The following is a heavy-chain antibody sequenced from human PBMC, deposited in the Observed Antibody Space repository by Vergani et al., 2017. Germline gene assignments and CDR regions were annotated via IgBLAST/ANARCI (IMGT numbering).Heavy chain of an antibody. CDR3: ARDRENYYDSSGYEYYFDY. CDR1: GFTFSSYW. CDR2: INRYGSST. J-gene: IGHJ4*02. Sequence: EVQLVESGGGLAQPGGSLRLSCAASGFTFSSYWMHWVRQAPGKGLVWVSRINRYGSSTTYADSVKGRFTISRDNAKNTLYLQMNSLRAEDTAVYYCARDRENYYDSSGYEYYFDYWGQGTLVTVSS. D-gene: IGHD3-22*01. V-gene: IGHV3-74*01.